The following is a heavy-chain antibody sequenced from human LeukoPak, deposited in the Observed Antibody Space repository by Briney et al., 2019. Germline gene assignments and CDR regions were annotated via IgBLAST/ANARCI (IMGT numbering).Heavy chain of an antibody. CDR3: ARYGGYDSSGYYYGRASFY. J-gene: IGHJ4*02. Sequence: GESPKISCRGSGYSFTSYWIGWVRQMPGKGLEWMGIIYPGDSDTRYSPSFQGQVTLPADKSISTAHLQWSSLKTSDTAMYYRARYGGYDSSGYYYGRASFYWGQGNLVTVSS. CDR1: GYSFTSYW. CDR2: IYPGDSDT. V-gene: IGHV5-51*01. D-gene: IGHD3-22*01.